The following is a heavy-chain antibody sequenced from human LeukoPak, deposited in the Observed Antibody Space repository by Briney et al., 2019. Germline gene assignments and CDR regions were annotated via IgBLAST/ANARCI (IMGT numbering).Heavy chain of an antibody. CDR3: ATLFPSPITGTVSDY. J-gene: IGHJ4*02. CDR2: FDPEDGET. V-gene: IGHV1-24*01. D-gene: IGHD1/OR15-1a*01. Sequence: ASVKVSCKVSGYTLTELSMHWVRQAPGKGLEWMGGFDPEDGETIYAQKFQGRVTMTEDTSTDTAYMELSSLRSEDTAVYYCATLFPSPITGTVSDYWGQGTLVTVSS. CDR1: GYTLTELS.